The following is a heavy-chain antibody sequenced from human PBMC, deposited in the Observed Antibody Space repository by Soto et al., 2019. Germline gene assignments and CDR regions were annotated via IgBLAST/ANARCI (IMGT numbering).Heavy chain of an antibody. CDR1: GFTFSSYS. J-gene: IGHJ6*02. V-gene: IGHV3-21*01. CDR3: ARETLPNLLNSGFGMDV. Sequence: KPGGSLRLSCAASGFTFSSYSMNWVRQAPGKGLEWVSSISSSSSYIYYADSVKGRFTISRDNAKNSLYLQMNSLRAEDTAVYYCARETLPNLLNSGFGMDVWGQGTTVTVSS. D-gene: IGHD2-15*01. CDR2: ISSSSSYI.